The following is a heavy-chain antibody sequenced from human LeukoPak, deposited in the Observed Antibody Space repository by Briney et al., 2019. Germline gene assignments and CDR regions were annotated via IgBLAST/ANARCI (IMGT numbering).Heavy chain of an antibody. J-gene: IGHJ4*02. Sequence: GGSLRLSCKTSGFKFRDFDMDWVRQAPGKGLEWVAHISYDGTKEYYADSVKGRFSISRDNSQDTVYLQLSSLTTEDTARYYCVRDVAFWGQGTLIIVSS. CDR1: GFKFRDFD. CDR3: VRDVAF. CDR2: ISYDGTKE. V-gene: IGHV3-30*03.